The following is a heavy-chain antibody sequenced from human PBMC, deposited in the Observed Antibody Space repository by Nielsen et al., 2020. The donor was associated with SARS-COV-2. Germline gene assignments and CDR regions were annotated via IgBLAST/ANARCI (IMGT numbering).Heavy chain of an antibody. CDR3: AVEMATDYYYYYGMDV. V-gene: IGHV3-11*04. Sequence: GESLKISCAASGFTFSDHYMTWIRQTPGKGLEWISYITNTGAEYYADSVKGRFTISRDNAQSSLYLQMNSLRAEDTAVYYCAVEMATDYYYYYGMDVWGQGTTVTVSS. CDR2: ITNTGAE. CDR1: GFTFSDHY. J-gene: IGHJ6*02. D-gene: IGHD5-24*01.